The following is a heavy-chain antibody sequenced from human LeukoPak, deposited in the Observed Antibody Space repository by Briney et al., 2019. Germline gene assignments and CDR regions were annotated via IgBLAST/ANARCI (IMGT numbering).Heavy chain of an antibody. CDR2: IYNAGNT. J-gene: IGHJ3*02. D-gene: IGHD4-23*01. V-gene: IGHV4-59*08. Sequence: SETLSLTCTVSGGSISGYYWNWIRQPPGKGLEWIGFIYNAGNTNYNPSLKSRVTISADPTKNQVSLNLSSVTAADTAVYYCARPGGRDHGGNSVAFDIWGQGQWSPSLQ. CDR3: ARPGGRDHGGNSVAFDI. CDR1: GGSISGYY.